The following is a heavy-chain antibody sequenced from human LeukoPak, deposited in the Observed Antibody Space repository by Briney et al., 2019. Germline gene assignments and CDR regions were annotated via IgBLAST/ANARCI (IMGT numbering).Heavy chain of an antibody. D-gene: IGHD3-22*01. V-gene: IGHV4-34*01. CDR1: GFTFSDYY. Sequence: LRLSCAASGFTFSDYYMSWIRQPPGKGLEWIGEINHSGSTNYNPSLKSRVTISVDTSKNQFSLKLSSVTAADTAVYYCARGPYDSSGYYYALSHYYYYGMDVWGQGTTVTVSS. CDR3: ARGPYDSSGYYYALSHYYYYGMDV. CDR2: INHSGST. J-gene: IGHJ6*02.